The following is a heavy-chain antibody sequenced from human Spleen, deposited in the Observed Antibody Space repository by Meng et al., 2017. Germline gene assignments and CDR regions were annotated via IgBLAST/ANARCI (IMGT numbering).Heavy chain of an antibody. V-gene: IGHV1-69*06. J-gene: IGHJ6*02. CDR2: IIPIFGTA. CDR3: ARPIGLYNYYYGMDV. Sequence: SVKVSCKASGGTFSSYAISWVRQAPGQGLEWMGGIIPIFGTANYAQKFQGRVTITADKSTSTAYMELSSLRSEDTAVYYCARPIGLYNYYYGMDVWGHGTMVTVSS. D-gene: IGHD3-10*01. CDR1: GGTFSSYA.